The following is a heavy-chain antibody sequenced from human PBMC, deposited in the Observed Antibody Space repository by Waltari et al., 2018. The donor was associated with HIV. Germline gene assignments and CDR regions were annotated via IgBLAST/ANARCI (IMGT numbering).Heavy chain of an antibody. CDR1: GLTISTYW. V-gene: IGHV3-7*01. CDR2: IKQDGSEK. Sequence: EVQLVESGGGLVQPGGSLRLSCAAPGLTISTYWMTWVRQAPGKGLEWLANIKQDGSEKSYADSVKGRFPVSRDNNKKSLYLQMSSLRAEDTAVYYCARDLKDYDFWSPVDVWGQGTTVTVSS. CDR3: ARDLKDYDFWSPVDV. J-gene: IGHJ6*02. D-gene: IGHD3-3*01.